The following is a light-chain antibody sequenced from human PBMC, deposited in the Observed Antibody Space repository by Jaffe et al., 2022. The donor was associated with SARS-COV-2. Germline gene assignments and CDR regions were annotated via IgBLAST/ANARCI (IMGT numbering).Light chain of an antibody. J-gene: IGKJ5*01. Sequence: EIVLTQSPGTLSLSPGERATLSCRASQSVPSSYFAWYQQKPGQAPRLLMYGASSRATGIPDRFSGSGSGADFTLTINRLEPEDVAVYYCQQYGSSPITFGLGTRLEIK. V-gene: IGKV3-20*01. CDR3: QQYGSSPIT. CDR2: GAS. CDR1: QSVPSSY.